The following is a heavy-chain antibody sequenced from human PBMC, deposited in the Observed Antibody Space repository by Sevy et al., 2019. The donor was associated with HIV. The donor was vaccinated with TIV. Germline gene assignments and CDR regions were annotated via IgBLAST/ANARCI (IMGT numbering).Heavy chain of an antibody. J-gene: IGHJ3*02. Sequence: SGPTLVKPTQTLTLTCTFSGFSLSTSGVGVGWIRQPPGKALEWLALIYWDDDKRYSPSLKSRLTFTKDTSKNQVVLTMTNMDPVDTATYYCAHRGSSSWYHGGAFDIWGQGTMVTVSS. D-gene: IGHD6-13*01. V-gene: IGHV2-5*02. CDR1: GFSLSTSGVG. CDR3: AHRGSSSWYHGGAFDI. CDR2: IYWDDDK.